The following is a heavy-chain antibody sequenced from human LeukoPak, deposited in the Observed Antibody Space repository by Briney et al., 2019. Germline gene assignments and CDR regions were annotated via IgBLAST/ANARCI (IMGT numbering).Heavy chain of an antibody. V-gene: IGHV4-59*03. CDR2: IHYSGSS. D-gene: IGHD2-8*01. J-gene: IGHJ5*01. Sequence: ASETLSLTCTVSGDSTSYFYWNWIRQSPGKGLEWIGNIHYSGSSVYNPSLKSRGTISIDTSRRQFFLKLNSVTAADTAVYFCALAPNSNWFDFWGPGTLVTVSS. CDR1: GDSTSYFY. CDR3: ALAPNSNWFDF.